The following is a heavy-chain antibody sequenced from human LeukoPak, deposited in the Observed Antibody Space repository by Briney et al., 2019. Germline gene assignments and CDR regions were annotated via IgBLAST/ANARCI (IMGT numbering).Heavy chain of an antibody. V-gene: IGHV3-66*01. Sequence: GGSLRLSCAAYGFTFSSNYMSWVRQAPGKGLEWVSVIYSGGSTYYADSVKGRFTISRDNSKNTLYLQMNSLRAEDTAVYYCAREYYYDSSGYDYWGQGTLVTVSS. CDR1: GFTFSSNY. CDR2: IYSGGST. D-gene: IGHD3-22*01. J-gene: IGHJ4*02. CDR3: AREYYYDSSGYDY.